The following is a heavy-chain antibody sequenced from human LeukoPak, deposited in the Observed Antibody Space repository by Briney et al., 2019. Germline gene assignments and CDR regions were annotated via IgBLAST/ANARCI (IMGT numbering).Heavy chain of an antibody. CDR3: AKTRPLDSSSWSHGDY. V-gene: IGHV3-23*01. D-gene: IGHD6-13*01. CDR2: ISGSGDST. CDR1: GFTFSSYA. Sequence: GGSLRLSCAASGFTFSSYAMSWVRQAPGKGLEWVSDISGSGDSTYYGDSVKGRFTISRDNSKNTLYLQMNSLRAEDTAVYYCAKTRPLDSSSWSHGDYWGQGTLVTVSS. J-gene: IGHJ4*02.